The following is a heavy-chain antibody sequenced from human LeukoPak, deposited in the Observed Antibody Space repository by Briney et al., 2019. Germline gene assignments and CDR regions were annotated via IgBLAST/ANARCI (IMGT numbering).Heavy chain of an antibody. CDR1: GFTFSSYG. J-gene: IGHJ4*02. Sequence: GGSLRLSCAASGFTFSSYGMHWVRQAPGKGLEWVSSISSSSYIYYADSVKGRFTISRDNSKNTLYLQMNSLRAEDTAVYYCAKESPGLAYWGQGTLVTVSS. CDR2: ISSSSYI. V-gene: IGHV3-21*04. CDR3: AKESPGLAY.